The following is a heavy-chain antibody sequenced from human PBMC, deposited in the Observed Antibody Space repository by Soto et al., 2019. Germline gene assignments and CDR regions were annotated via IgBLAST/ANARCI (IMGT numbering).Heavy chain of an antibody. Sequence: GGSLRLSCVVSGFTFSMYWMHWVRQVPGQSLFWVARISHDGTTTNYADSVRGRFTISRDTSKNTLYLQMNNLKPDDTAIYYCTRGPRADSSGPGDHWGQGTPVTVSS. J-gene: IGHJ4*02. CDR2: ISHDGTTT. V-gene: IGHV3-74*01. CDR1: GFTFSMYW. D-gene: IGHD3-10*01. CDR3: TRGPRADSSGPGDH.